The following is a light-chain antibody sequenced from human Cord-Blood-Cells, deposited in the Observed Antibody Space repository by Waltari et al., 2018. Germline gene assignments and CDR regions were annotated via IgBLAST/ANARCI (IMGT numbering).Light chain of an antibody. J-gene: IGLJ1*01. CDR1: SSDVGSYNL. CDR2: ESS. V-gene: IGLV2-23*01. Sequence: QSALTQPASVSGSPGQSITISCTGTSSDVGSYNLLSWYQQHPGKAPKLMIYESSKRPSGVSNRFSGSKSGNTASLTISGLQAEDEADYYCCSYAGSSPYVFGTGTKVTVL. CDR3: CSYAGSSPYV.